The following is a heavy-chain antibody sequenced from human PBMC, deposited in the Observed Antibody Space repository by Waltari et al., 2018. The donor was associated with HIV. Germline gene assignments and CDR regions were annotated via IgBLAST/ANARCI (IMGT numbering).Heavy chain of an antibody. J-gene: IGHJ3*01. V-gene: IGHV3-23*01. D-gene: IGHD2-21*01. CDR2: ISASGNST. Sequence: EVQMLESGGGSVQSGGSLRLSCAVSGFTFGCYAMPWVRPAPGKGLEWVSSISASGNSTYYAESVKGRFTISRGNSMSTVFLEMSGLRADDTAKFYCARGPYCGPTSCFTLGALDVWGLGTVVVVSS. CDR3: ARGPYCGPTSCFTLGALDV. CDR1: GFTFGCYA.